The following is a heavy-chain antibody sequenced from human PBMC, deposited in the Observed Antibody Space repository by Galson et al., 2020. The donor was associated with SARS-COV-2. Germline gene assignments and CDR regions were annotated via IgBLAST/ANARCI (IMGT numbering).Heavy chain of an antibody. J-gene: IGHJ6*02. CDR1: GYSFTNYW. Sequence: HGESLKISCKASGYSFTNYWIGWVRQMPGKGLEWMGSIYSGESDTRYSPSFQGQVTVSADKSSTTAYLQWSSRKASDTAIYYCVRRLYAIPHGMDVWGQGTTVTVSS. V-gene: IGHV5-51*01. CDR2: IYSGESDT. D-gene: IGHD2-8*01. CDR3: VRRLYAIPHGMDV.